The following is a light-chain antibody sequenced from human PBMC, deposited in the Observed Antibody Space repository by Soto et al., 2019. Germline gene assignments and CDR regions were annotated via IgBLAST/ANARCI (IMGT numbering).Light chain of an antibody. J-gene: IGLJ2*01. CDR1: SSNIGADYD. V-gene: IGLV1-40*01. CDR3: QSHDSSLSAHVV. Sequence: QSVLTQPPSVSGAPGQRVTISCTGSSSNIGADYDVQWYQQVPGTAPKLLIYGNTNRPSGLPDRFSGSISGTSASLAISGLQAEDEADYYCQSHDSSLSAHVVFGGGTKLTVL. CDR2: GNT.